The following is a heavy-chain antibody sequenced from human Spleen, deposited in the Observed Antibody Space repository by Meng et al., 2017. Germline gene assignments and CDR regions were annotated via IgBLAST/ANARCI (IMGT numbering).Heavy chain of an antibody. D-gene: IGHD3-10*01. Sequence: QVHRQQSGSEVKKPGASVRGSCEASGYTFASYGISWLRQAPGQGLEWMGWFVNNVDTYSAQKFQGRVPITTDTQTSTAFMELRSLRSDDTAVYYCARGTQGRSYSDYWGQGTLVTVSS. J-gene: IGHJ4*02. CDR1: GYTFASYG. CDR2: FVNNVDT. CDR3: ARGTQGRSYSDY. V-gene: IGHV1-18*01.